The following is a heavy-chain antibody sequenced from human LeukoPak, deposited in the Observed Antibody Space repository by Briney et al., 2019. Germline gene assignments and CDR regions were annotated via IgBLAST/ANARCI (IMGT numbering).Heavy chain of an antibody. CDR3: ARVDVYRAVAGLYYGMDV. J-gene: IGHJ6*02. V-gene: IGHV3-74*01. CDR1: GFTFSSYW. D-gene: IGHD6-19*01. Sequence: GGSLRLSCAASGFTFSSYWMHWVRQAPGKGLVWVSRINTDGTSTTYADSVKGRFTISRDNAKNTLYLQMNSLRAEDTAVYYCARVDVYRAVAGLYYGMDVWGQGTTVTVSS. CDR2: INTDGTST.